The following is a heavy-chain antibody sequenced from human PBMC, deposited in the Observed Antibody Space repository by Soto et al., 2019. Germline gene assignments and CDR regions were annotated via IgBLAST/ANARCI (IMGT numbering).Heavy chain of an antibody. J-gene: IGHJ5*02. Sequence: TLSLTCTVSGGSISSGGYYWSWIRQHPGKGLEWIGYIYYSGSTYYNPSLKSRVTISVDTSKNQFSLKLSSVTAADTAVYYCVRGIVVVPAAARGRNWFDPWGQGTLVTVSS. CDR3: VRGIVVVPAAARGRNWFDP. CDR2: IYYSGST. CDR1: GGSISSGGYY. D-gene: IGHD2-2*01. V-gene: IGHV4-31*03.